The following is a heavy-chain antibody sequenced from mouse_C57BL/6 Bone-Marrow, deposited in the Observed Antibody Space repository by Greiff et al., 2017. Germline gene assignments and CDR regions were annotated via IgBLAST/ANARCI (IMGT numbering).Heavy chain of an antibody. V-gene: IGHV1-80*01. D-gene: IGHD1-1*01. J-gene: IGHJ1*03. Sequence: QVQLRQSGAELVKPGASVKISCKASGYAFSSYWMNWVKQRPGKGLEWIGQIYPGDGDTNYNGKFKGKATLTADKSSSTAYMQLSSLTSEDSAVYFCARGGDGSSDWYFDVWGTGTTVTVSS. CDR2: IYPGDGDT. CDR3: ARGGDGSSDWYFDV. CDR1: GYAFSSYW.